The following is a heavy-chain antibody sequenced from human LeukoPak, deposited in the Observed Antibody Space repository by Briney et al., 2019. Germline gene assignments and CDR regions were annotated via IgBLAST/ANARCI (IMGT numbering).Heavy chain of an antibody. CDR3: AKDKGSGSYYSLTFMDV. Sequence: GGSLRLSCAAAGFAFDDYAMHWVRQVPGKGLEWVSGISWNSGSMGYADSVKGRFTISRDNAKNSLYLQMNSLRAEDTALYYCAKDKGSGSYYSLTFMDVWGKGTTVTISS. D-gene: IGHD3-10*01. CDR2: ISWNSGSM. J-gene: IGHJ6*03. CDR1: GFAFDDYA. V-gene: IGHV3-9*01.